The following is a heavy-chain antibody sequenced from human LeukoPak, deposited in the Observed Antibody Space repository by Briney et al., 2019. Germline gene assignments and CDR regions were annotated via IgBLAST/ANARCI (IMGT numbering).Heavy chain of an antibody. D-gene: IGHD3-10*01. J-gene: IGHJ5*02. CDR3: ARRWGA. CDR1: GGSISFSYY. Sequence: KPSETLSLTCTVSGGSISFSYYWGWIRQPPGKGLEWIGSIYYSGSTYHNPSLKSRVTISVDTSKNQFSLKLSSVTAADTAVYYCARRWGAWGQGTLVTVSS. CDR2: IYYSGST. V-gene: IGHV4-39*01.